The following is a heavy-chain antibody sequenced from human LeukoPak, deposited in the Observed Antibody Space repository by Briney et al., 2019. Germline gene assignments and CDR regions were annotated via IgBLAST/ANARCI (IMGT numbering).Heavy chain of an antibody. D-gene: IGHD1-26*01. Sequence: SETLSLTCTVSGGSISSSSYYWGWIRQPPGKGLEWIGSIYYSGSTYYNPSLKSRVTISVDTSKNQFSLKVTSVTAADTAVYYCARLTRMYSGSDYRPYYFDYWDQGTLVTVSS. J-gene: IGHJ4*02. CDR2: IYYSGST. V-gene: IGHV4-39*01. CDR1: GGSISSSSYY. CDR3: ARLTRMYSGSDYRPYYFDY.